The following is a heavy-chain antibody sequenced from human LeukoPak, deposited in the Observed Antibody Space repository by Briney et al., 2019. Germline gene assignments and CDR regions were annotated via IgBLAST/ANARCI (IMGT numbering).Heavy chain of an antibody. J-gene: IGHJ5*02. CDR1: DGSISSSSYY. D-gene: IGHD1-26*01. CDR2: IYYSGST. V-gene: IGHV4-61*01. CDR3: ARDAGGGSYPDWFDP. Sequence: SETLSLTCTVSDGSISSSSYYWGWIRQPPGKGLEWIGYIYYSGSTNYNPSLKSRVTISVDTSKNQFSLKLSSVTAADTAVYYCARDAGGGSYPDWFDPWGQGTLVTVSS.